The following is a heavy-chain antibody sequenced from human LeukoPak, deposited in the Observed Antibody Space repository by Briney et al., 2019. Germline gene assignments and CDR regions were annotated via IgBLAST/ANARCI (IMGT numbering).Heavy chain of an antibody. CDR2: IRSKAYGGTT. CDR1: GFTFGDYA. Sequence: GGSLRLSCTASGFTFGDYAMSWVRQAPGKGLEWVGFIRSKAYGGTTEYAASVKGRFTISRDDSKSIAYLQMNSLKTEDTAVYYCARRGYSYEIDYWGQGTLVTVSS. V-gene: IGHV3-49*04. CDR3: ARRGYSYEIDY. D-gene: IGHD5-18*01. J-gene: IGHJ4*02.